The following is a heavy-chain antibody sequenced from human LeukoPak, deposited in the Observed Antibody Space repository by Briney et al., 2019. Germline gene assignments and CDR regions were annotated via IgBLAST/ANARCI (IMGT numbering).Heavy chain of an antibody. CDR2: INGDGSAK. Sequence: GGSLRLSCVASGIIFSNSWMTWVRQAPGKGLEWVANINGDGSAKYYVNSVEGRFTISRDNAKNSLYLQMNSLRAEDTAVYYCARGYSSSWVPYYYGMDVWGQGTTVTVSS. D-gene: IGHD6-13*01. CDR3: ARGYSSSWVPYYYGMDV. J-gene: IGHJ6*02. CDR1: GIIFSNSW. V-gene: IGHV3-7*03.